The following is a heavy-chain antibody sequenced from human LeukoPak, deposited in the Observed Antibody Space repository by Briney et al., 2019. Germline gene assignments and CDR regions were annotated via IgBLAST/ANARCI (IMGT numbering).Heavy chain of an antibody. CDR3: ARHARVGSYFDY. V-gene: IGHV4-39*01. CDR1: GGSISSSSYY. J-gene: IGHJ4*02. Sequence: SETLSLTCTVSGGSISSSSYYWGWIRQPPGKGLEWIGSIYYSGSTYYNPSLKSRVTIPVDTSKNQFSLKLSSVTAADTAVYYCARHARVGSYFDYWGQGTLVTVSS. D-gene: IGHD1-26*01. CDR2: IYYSGST.